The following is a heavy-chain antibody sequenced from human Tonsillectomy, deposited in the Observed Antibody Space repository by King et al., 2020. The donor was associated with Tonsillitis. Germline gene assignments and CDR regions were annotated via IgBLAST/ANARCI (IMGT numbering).Heavy chain of an antibody. CDR1: GFTFSSYS. Sequence: VQLVESGGGLVQPGGSLRLSCAASGFTFSSYSMNWVRQAPGKGLEWVSYISSSSSTIYYADSVKGRFTISRDNAKNSLYLQMNSLRAEDTAVYYCARAPEGSGWFISWCDPWGQGTLVTVSS. CDR3: ARAPEGSGWFISWCDP. CDR2: ISSSSSTI. J-gene: IGHJ5*02. D-gene: IGHD6-19*01. V-gene: IGHV3-48*04.